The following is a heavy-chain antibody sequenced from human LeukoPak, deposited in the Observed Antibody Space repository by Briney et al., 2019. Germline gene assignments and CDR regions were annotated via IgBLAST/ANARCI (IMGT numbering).Heavy chain of an antibody. Sequence: SETLSLTCAVYGGSSSGYYWSWIRQSPGKGLEWIGEIYHSGSTNSNPSLKGRVTISVDTSKNQFSLKLSSVTAADTAVYYCARVKTTMIVATRAFDIWGQGTMVTVSS. V-gene: IGHV4-34*01. J-gene: IGHJ3*02. D-gene: IGHD3-22*01. CDR2: IYHSGST. CDR3: ARVKTTMIVATRAFDI. CDR1: GGSSSGYY.